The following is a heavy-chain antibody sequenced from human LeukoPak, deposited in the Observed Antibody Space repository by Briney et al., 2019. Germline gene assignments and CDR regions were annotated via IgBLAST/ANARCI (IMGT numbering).Heavy chain of an antibody. CDR2: ISYSGNT. CDR1: GGSITSRNYY. V-gene: IGHV4-39*01. Sequence: SETLSLTCTVSGGSITSRNYYWGWIRQPPGKGLEWIGSISYSGNTYDNPSLKGRVTVSLDSSKNQLSLKLSSVTAADTAMYYCASATCPVEDWGQGTVVTVSS. D-gene: IGHD5-24*01. J-gene: IGHJ4*02. CDR3: ASATCPVED.